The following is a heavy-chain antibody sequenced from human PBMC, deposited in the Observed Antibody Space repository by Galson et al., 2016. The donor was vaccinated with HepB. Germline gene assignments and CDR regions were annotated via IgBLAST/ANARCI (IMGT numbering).Heavy chain of an antibody. CDR2: IYYSGTT. V-gene: IGHV4-31*03. Sequence: TLSLTCTVSGGSISSGGFYWTWIRQNPGKGLEWIGNIYYSGTTHYNPSLQSRVTISEDTSNNQFSLKLTSVTAADTAVYYCARVAGNPGRTAYYDYWGLGTLVTVSS. D-gene: IGHD4-23*01. CDR3: ARVAGNPGRTAYYDY. CDR1: GGSISSGGFY. J-gene: IGHJ4*02.